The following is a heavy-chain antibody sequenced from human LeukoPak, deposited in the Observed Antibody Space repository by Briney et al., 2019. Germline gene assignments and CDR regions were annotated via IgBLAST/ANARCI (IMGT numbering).Heavy chain of an antibody. CDR3: ARDVSLTGEWLLRGGNWFDP. V-gene: IGHV3-21*01. Sequence: GGSLRLSCAASGFTFSSYSMNWIRQAPGKGLEWVSLISSSSTYIYYADSVKGRFTISRDNAENSLYLQMNSLRAEDTAIYYCARDVSLTGEWLLRGGNWFDPWGQGTLVTVSS. D-gene: IGHD3-3*01. J-gene: IGHJ5*02. CDR2: ISSSSTYI. CDR1: GFTFSSYS.